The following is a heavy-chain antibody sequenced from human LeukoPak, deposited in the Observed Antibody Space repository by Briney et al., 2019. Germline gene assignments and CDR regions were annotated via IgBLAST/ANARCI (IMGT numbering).Heavy chain of an antibody. CDR1: GGSISSSY. J-gene: IGHJ3*02. Sequence: PSETLSLTCTVSGGSISSSYWNWIRQPPGKGLEWIGYIYDSENTNYNPSLKSRVTISVDTSKNQFSLKLSSVTAADTAVYYCARVPTYETAAARVGYAFDIWGQGTMVPVSS. CDR2: IYDSENT. V-gene: IGHV4-59*08. CDR3: ARVPTYETAAARVGYAFDI. D-gene: IGHD6-13*01.